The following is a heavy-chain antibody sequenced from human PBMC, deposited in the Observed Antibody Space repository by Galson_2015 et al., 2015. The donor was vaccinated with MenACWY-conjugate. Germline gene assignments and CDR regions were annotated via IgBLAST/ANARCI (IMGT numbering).Heavy chain of an antibody. CDR2: INHSGST. CDR1: GGSFSGYY. Sequence: ETLSLTCAVYGGSFSGYYWSWIRQPPGKGLEWIGEINHSGSTNYNPSLKSRVTISVDTSKNQFSLKLSSVTAADTAVYYCARRTPDLNWFDPWGQGTLVTVSS. CDR3: ARRTPDLNWFDP. V-gene: IGHV4-34*01. J-gene: IGHJ5*02. D-gene: IGHD1/OR15-1a*01.